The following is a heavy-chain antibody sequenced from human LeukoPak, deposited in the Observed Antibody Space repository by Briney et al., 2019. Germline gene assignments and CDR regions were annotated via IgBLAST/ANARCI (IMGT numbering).Heavy chain of an antibody. CDR1: GFTFGSYW. Sequence: GGSLRLSCAASGFTFGSYWMHWVRQAPGKGLVWVSRIHSDGSSTSYADSVRGRFTISRDDAKSTLYLQMNSLRAEDTAVYYCARSGWPYHFDYWGQGTLVTVSS. J-gene: IGHJ4*02. V-gene: IGHV3-74*01. CDR3: ARSGWPYHFDY. D-gene: IGHD3-22*01. CDR2: IHSDGSST.